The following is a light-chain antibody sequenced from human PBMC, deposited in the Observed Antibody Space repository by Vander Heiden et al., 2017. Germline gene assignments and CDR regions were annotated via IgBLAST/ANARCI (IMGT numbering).Light chain of an antibody. CDR1: QSVSRY. J-gene: IGKJ1*01. CDR2: GAS. V-gene: IGKV3-20*01. Sequence: EIVLTQSPGTLSLSPGERATLSCRASQSVSRYLAWYQQKPGQAPRLLIYGASSGSGTDFTLTINRLEPEDFAVYYCQQYGDSPRTFGQGTKVEIK. CDR3: QQYGDSPRT.